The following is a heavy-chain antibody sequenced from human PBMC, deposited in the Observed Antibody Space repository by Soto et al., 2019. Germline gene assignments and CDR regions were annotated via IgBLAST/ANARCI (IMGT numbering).Heavy chain of an antibody. CDR1: GGSISSYY. CDR3: ARYSGIAQLTYYYYMGV. CDR2: IYYSGST. Sequence: SETLSLTCTVSGGSISSYYWSWIRQPPGKGLEWIGYIYYSGSTNYNPSLKSRVTISVDTSKNQFSLKLSSVTAADTAVYYCARYSGIAQLTYYYYMGVWGKGTTVTVSS. D-gene: IGHD3-10*01. J-gene: IGHJ6*03. V-gene: IGHV4-59*08.